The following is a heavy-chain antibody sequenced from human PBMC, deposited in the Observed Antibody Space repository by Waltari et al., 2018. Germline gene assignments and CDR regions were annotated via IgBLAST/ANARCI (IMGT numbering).Heavy chain of an antibody. J-gene: IGHJ4*02. CDR1: GGSFSGYY. Sequence: QLHLQHWRAGLLKPSETLSLTSAVYGGSFSGYYWSWLRHPPWKGLQCIGEIKNSGSTNNNPSLKSGVTISVDTPKDQLSLKLSSVTAAATAVYYCARQSAGSPYFEYWGQGTLVTVSS. CDR2: IKNSGST. D-gene: IGHD3-3*01. CDR3: ARQSAGSPYFEY. V-gene: IGHV4-34*01.